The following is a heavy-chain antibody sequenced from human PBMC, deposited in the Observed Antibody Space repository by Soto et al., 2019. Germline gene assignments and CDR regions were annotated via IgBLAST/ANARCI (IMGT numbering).Heavy chain of an antibody. Sequence: QVQLQESGPGLVKPSQTLSLTCTVSGGSISSGGYYWSWIRQHPGKGLEWIGYIDYSGSTYYNPSLTRLVTRSIDTSKHQFSLKLSSVTAADTAVYYCARGQGSSSLNQSTPYFFDYWDQGTLVTVSS. D-gene: IGHD6-6*01. CDR3: ARGQGSSSLNQSTPYFFDY. CDR1: GGSISSGGYY. J-gene: IGHJ4*02. V-gene: IGHV4-31*01. CDR2: IDYSGST.